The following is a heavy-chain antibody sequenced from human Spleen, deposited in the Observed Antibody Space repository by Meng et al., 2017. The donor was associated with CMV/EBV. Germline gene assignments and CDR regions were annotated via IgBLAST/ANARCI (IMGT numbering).Heavy chain of an antibody. V-gene: IGHV3-48*04. J-gene: IGHJ4*02. CDR2: ISSSSGTI. CDR1: GFTFDDYA. CDR3: AKGGGYCSSTSCYVDY. Sequence: GGSLRLSCAASGFTFDDYAMHWVRQAPGKGLEWVSYISSSSGTIYYADSVKGRFTISRDNAKSSLYLQMNSLRAEDTAVYYCAKGGGYCSSTSCYVDYWGQGTEVTVSS. D-gene: IGHD2-2*01.